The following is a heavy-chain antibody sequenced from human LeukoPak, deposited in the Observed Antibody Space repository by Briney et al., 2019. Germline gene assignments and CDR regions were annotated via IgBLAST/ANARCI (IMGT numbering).Heavy chain of an antibody. J-gene: IGHJ4*02. CDR1: GFPFSNNA. D-gene: IGHD1-26*01. V-gene: IGHV3-23*01. CDR2: FGGDRVA. CDR3: TKDLLAWAFDY. Sequence: GGSLRLSCAASGFPFSNNAMSWVRQAPGKGLEWVSAFGGDRVAHYADSVKGRFTISKDDSKSTLYLQMNSLRAEDTGVYYCTKDLLAWAFDYWGQGILVTVSS.